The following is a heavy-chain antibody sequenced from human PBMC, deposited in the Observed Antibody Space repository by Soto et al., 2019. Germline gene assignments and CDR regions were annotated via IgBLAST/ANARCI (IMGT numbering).Heavy chain of an antibody. CDR3: ARGIRDYYGTDV. J-gene: IGHJ6*02. D-gene: IGHD3-3*02. CDR1: GFTFTSYW. V-gene: IGHV3-74*01. Sequence: GSLRLSCAASGFTFTSYWMHWVRQAPGKGLVWVSRIKYDGSSASYADSVKGRFTISRDNAENTLYLQMNSLRAEDTAVYYCARGIRDYYGTDVWGQGTTVTVSS. CDR2: IKYDGSSA.